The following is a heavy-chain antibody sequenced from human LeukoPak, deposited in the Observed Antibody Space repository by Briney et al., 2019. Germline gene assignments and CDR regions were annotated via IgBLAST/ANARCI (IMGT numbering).Heavy chain of an antibody. CDR1: GFTFSNYA. V-gene: IGHV3-23*01. D-gene: IGHD4-17*01. CDR2: ISGSGGST. J-gene: IGHJ3*02. Sequence: GGSLRLSCAASGFTFSNYALSWVRQAPGKGLEWVSDISGSGGSTYYADSVKGRFTISRDNAKNSLYLQMNSLRAEDTALYYCARRTTSGAFDIWGQGTMVTVSS. CDR3: ARRTTSGAFDI.